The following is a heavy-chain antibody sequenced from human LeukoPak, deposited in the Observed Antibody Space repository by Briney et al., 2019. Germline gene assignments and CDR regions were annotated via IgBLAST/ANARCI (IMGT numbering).Heavy chain of an antibody. D-gene: IGHD3-10*01. CDR3: ARGAMVRGAPLYYYYYGMDV. Sequence: GGSLRLSCAASGFTFSSYSMNWVRQAPGEGLEWVSSISSSSSYIYYADSVKGRFTISRDNAKNSLYLQMNSLRAEDTAVYYCARGAMVRGAPLYYYYYGMDVWGKGTTVTVSS. CDR2: ISSSSSYI. V-gene: IGHV3-21*01. CDR1: GFTFSSYS. J-gene: IGHJ6*04.